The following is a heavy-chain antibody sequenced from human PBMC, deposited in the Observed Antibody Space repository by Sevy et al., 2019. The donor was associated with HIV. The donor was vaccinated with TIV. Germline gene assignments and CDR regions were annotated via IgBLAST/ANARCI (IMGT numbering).Heavy chain of an antibody. CDR1: GDSISGTDYS. CDR2: IRYKGTT. CDR3: ARLDPSGPRDY. J-gene: IGHJ4*02. Sequence: SETLSLTCTVSGDSISGTDYSWGWIRQPPGKGLEWIGNIRYKGTTYYNPSLKSRVTVSVDTSKNQFSLRLSSVSAADTAVYYCARLDPSGPRDYWGQGTLVTVSS. V-gene: IGHV4-39*01. D-gene: IGHD5-12*01.